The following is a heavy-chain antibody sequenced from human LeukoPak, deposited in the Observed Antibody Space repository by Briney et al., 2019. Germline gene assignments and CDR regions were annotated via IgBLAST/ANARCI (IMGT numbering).Heavy chain of an antibody. CDR2: IYYSGST. CDR1: AGSMSSYY. Sequence: ASETLSLTCTVSAGSMSSYYWSWVRQPPGKGLEGIGYIYYSGSTNYNPSLKSRVTISLDTSKNQFSLKLDSMTAADTAVYYCARGRVAGGYYFDYWGQGTLVTVSS. J-gene: IGHJ4*02. V-gene: IGHV4-59*01. D-gene: IGHD6-19*01. CDR3: ARGRVAGGYYFDY.